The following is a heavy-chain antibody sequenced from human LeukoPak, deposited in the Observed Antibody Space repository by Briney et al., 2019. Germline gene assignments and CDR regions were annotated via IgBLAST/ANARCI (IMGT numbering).Heavy chain of an antibody. CDR3: ARHSNMVGAVDY. D-gene: IGHD1-26*01. CDR1: GYSFTNYW. V-gene: IGHV5-51*01. Sequence: GESLKISCKGSGYSFTNYWLGWVRQMPGKGLEWMGVIYPGDSDTRYSPSFQGQVTISADKSISTAYLQWNSLKASDTAIYYCARHSNMVGAVDYWGQGTLLTVSS. CDR2: IYPGDSDT. J-gene: IGHJ4*02.